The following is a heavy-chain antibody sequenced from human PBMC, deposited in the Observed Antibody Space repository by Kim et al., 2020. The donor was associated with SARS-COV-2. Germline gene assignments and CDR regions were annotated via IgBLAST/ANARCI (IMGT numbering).Heavy chain of an antibody. D-gene: IGHD3-9*01. V-gene: IGHV4-34*01. CDR1: GGSFSGYY. J-gene: IGHJ5*02. CDR3: ARGADDILTGDINWFDP. Sequence: SETLSLTCAVYGGSFSGYYWSWIRQPPGKGLEWIGEINHSGSTNYNPSLKSRVTISVDTSKNQFSLKLSSVTAADTAVYYCARGADDILTGDINWFDPWG. CDR2: INHSGST.